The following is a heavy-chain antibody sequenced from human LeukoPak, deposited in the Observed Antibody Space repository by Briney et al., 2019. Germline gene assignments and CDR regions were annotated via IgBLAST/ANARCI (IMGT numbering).Heavy chain of an antibody. V-gene: IGHV1-2*02. Sequence: ASVKVSCKASGYTFTDSYIHWVRQAPGQGLEWMGWVNPHSGGTSYAQKFQGRVTMTRDTSITTAYMELTRLESDDTAVYYCARATYYGSAFDYWGQGTLVTVSS. J-gene: IGHJ4*02. D-gene: IGHD3-10*01. CDR3: ARATYYGSAFDY. CDR2: VNPHSGGT. CDR1: GYTFTDSY.